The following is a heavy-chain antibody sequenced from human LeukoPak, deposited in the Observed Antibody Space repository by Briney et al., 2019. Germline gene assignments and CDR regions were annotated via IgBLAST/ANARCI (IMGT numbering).Heavy chain of an antibody. CDR3: ATYLGYCTSSNCPYFYMDV. J-gene: IGHJ6*03. Sequence: GGSLRLSCAASGFTFSTYGMHWVRHAPGKGLEWVAVVWYDERLKYYADSVKGRFTISRDNSKNTLFLQLNSLRAEDTAVYCCATYLGYCTSSNCPYFYMDVWGTGTTVIVSS. CDR2: VWYDERLK. D-gene: IGHD2-2*03. CDR1: GFTFSTYG. V-gene: IGHV3-33*01.